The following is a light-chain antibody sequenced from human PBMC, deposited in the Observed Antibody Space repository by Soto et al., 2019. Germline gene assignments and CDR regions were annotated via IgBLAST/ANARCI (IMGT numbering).Light chain of an antibody. V-gene: IGLV6-57*03. Sequence: NFMLTQPHSMSESPGKTVTISCTRSSGNIASNYVQWYQQRPGSAPTTVIYEDNQRPSGVPDRFSGSIDSSSNSASLTVSGLKTEDEADYYCQSYDSSNYVVFGGGTQLTVL. CDR1: SGNIASNY. CDR2: EDN. CDR3: QSYDSSNYVV. J-gene: IGLJ2*01.